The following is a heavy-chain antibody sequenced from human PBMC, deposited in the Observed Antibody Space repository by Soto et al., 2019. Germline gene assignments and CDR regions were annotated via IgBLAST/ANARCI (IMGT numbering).Heavy chain of an antibody. CDR1: GFTFSNYA. J-gene: IGHJ4*02. CDR2: MSGTAGNT. V-gene: IGHV3-23*01. CDR3: AKKYYFGSGSYVFYFDY. Sequence: GGSLILSCAASGFTFSNYAMTWVRQAPGKGLEWVSTMSGTAGNTYYADSVKGRFTISRDNSKNTLYLQMNSLRAEDTAVYYCAKKYYFGSGSYVFYFDYWGQGTLVTVSS. D-gene: IGHD3-10*01.